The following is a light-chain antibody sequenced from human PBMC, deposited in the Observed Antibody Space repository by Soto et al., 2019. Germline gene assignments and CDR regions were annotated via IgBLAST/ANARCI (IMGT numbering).Light chain of an antibody. CDR2: WAS. CDR3: QQYYDAPQT. J-gene: IGKJ1*01. Sequence: DIVMTQSPDSLAVSLGERATINCKSSQSILYSSNNKNYLAWYQQKPGQPPKLLIYWASTQESGVPDRFSGSGSGTDFTLTISSLQAGDVAVYYCQQYYDAPQTFGQGTKVEIK. CDR1: QSILYSSNNKNY. V-gene: IGKV4-1*01.